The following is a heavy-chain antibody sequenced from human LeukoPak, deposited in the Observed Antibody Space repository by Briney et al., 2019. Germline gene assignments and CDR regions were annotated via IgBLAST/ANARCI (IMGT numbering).Heavy chain of an antibody. CDR1: GGSFSGYY. CDR2: INHSGST. V-gene: IGHV4-34*01. Sequence: PSETLSLTCAVYGGSFSGYYWSWIRQPPGKGLEWIGEINHSGSTNYNPSLKSRVTMSVDTSKNQFSLKLRSVTATDTAVYHCATSPGADYGGDHWFDPWGQGTLVTVSS. D-gene: IGHD4-23*01. J-gene: IGHJ5*02. CDR3: ATSPGADYGGDHWFDP.